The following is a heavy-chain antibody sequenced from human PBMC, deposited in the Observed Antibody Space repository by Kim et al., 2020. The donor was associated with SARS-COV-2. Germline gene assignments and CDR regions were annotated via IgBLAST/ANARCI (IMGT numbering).Heavy chain of an antibody. CDR3: AKGYDILTGYSPGY. V-gene: IGHV3-30*18. D-gene: IGHD3-9*01. CDR2: ISYDGSNK. Sequence: GGSLRLSCAASGFTFSSYGMHWVRQAPGKGLEWVAVISYDGSNKYYADSVKGRFTISRDNSKNTLYLQMNSLRAEDTAVYYCAKGYDILTGYSPGYWGQGTLVTVSS. J-gene: IGHJ4*02. CDR1: GFTFSSYG.